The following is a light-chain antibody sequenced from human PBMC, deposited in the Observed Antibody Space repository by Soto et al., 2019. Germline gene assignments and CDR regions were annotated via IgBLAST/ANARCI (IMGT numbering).Light chain of an antibody. CDR1: QNVTSY. Sequence: EIVLTQSPATLSLSPGERATLSCRASQNVTSYLSWYQQKPGQAPTLLIYDASTRATGSPARCSGSGSGTDFTITITRMEHEDFAVYYCQQRSNWPPTFGQGTKVDIK. V-gene: IGKV3-11*01. J-gene: IGKJ1*01. CDR2: DAS. CDR3: QQRSNWPPT.